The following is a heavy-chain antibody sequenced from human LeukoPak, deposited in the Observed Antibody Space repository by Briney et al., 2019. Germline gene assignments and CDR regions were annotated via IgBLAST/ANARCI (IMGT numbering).Heavy chain of an antibody. CDR3: ARDGLAAAGTDYYYGMDV. V-gene: IGHV1-18*01. Sequence: GASVKVSCKASGYSFSSYGISWVRQAPGQGLEWMGWISAYNGNTNYAQKLQGRVTMTTDTSTSTAYMELRSLRSDDTAVYYCARDGLAAAGTDYYYGMDVWGQGTTVTVSS. CDR1: GYSFSSYG. CDR2: ISAYNGNT. D-gene: IGHD6-13*01. J-gene: IGHJ6*02.